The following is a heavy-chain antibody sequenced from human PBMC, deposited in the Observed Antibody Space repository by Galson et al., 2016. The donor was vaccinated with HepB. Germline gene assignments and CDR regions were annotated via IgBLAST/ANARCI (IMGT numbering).Heavy chain of an antibody. CDR1: GFTFKNFG. J-gene: IGHJ4*02. CDR2: ICGSCGDI. CDR3: AIDPSHWIENPFAL. V-gene: IGHV3-23*01. Sequence: SLRLSCAASGFTFKNFGMTWVRQAPGKGLEWVSTICGSCGDIDYADCVQGRFTISRDNSKNTLSLPMNSLRAEDTATYYCAIDPSHWIENPFALWGQGTLVTVSS. D-gene: IGHD2-2*03.